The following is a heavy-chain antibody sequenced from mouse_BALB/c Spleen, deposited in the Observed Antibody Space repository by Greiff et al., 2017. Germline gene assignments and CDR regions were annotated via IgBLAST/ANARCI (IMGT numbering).Heavy chain of an antibody. J-gene: IGHJ4*01. CDR3: ARGEIYYGNYGAMDY. V-gene: IGHV1-87*01. Sequence: VQLQQSGAELARPGASVKLSCKASGYTFTSYWMQWVKQRPGQGLEWIGAIYPGDGDTRYTQKFKGKATLTADKSSSTAYMQLSSLASEDSAVYYCARGEIYYGNYGAMDYWGQGTSVTVSS. CDR1: GYTFTSYW. D-gene: IGHD2-1*01. CDR2: IYPGDGDT.